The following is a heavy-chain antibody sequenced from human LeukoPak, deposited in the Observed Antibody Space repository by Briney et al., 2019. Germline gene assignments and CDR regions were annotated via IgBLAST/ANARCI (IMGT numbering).Heavy chain of an antibody. CDR3: ARVGSSSWYGDY. D-gene: IGHD6-13*01. V-gene: IGHV3-33*01. J-gene: IGHJ4*02. CDR2: IWYDGSNK. CDR1: GFTYSSYG. Sequence: GGSLRLSCAASGFTYSSYGMHWVRQVPGKGLEWVAVIWYDGSNKYYADSVKGRFTISRDNSKNTLYLQMNSLRAEDTAVYYCARVGSSSWYGDYWGQGTLVTVSS.